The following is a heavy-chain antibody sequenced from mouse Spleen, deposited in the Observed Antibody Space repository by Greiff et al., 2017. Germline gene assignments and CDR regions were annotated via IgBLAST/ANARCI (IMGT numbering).Heavy chain of an antibody. Sequence: QVQLKQSGAELMKPGASVKISCKATGYTFSSYWIAWVKQRPGHGLEWIGEILPGSGSTNYTEKFKGKATFTADTSSNTAYMQLSSLTSEDSAVYYCARGGNYGYFDVWGAGTTVTVSS. CDR1: GYTFSSYW. V-gene: IGHV1-9*01. CDR3: ARGGNYGYFDV. D-gene: IGHD2-1*01. J-gene: IGHJ1*01. CDR2: ILPGSGST.